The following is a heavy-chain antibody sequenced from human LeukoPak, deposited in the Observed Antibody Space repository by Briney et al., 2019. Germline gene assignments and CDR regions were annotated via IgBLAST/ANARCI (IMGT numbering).Heavy chain of an antibody. V-gene: IGHV3-23*01. D-gene: IGHD6-19*01. CDR3: AKGSGSGWYGWFAP. CDR2: IEASGGAT. J-gene: IGHJ5*02. Sequence: GGSLRLSCAAPGFTFSSFAMNWARQAPGKGLEWVSGIEASGGATYYADSVKGRFTISRDNSKNTFYLQMNSLRAEDTALYYCAKGSGSGWYGWFAPWGQGTLVTVSS. CDR1: GFTFSSFA.